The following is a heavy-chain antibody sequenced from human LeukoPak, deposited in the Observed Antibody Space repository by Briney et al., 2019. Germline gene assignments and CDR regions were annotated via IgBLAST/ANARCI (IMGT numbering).Heavy chain of an antibody. CDR3: ARDALVVAAFYFDY. CDR2: IYYSGST. J-gene: IGHJ4*02. CDR1: GGSISSSSYY. Sequence: SDTLSLTCTVSGGSISSSSYYWGWIRQPPGKGLEWIGSIYYSGSTYYNPSLKSRVTISVDTSKNQFSLKLSSVTAADTAVYYCARDALVVAAFYFDYWGQGTLVTVSS. D-gene: IGHD2-15*01. V-gene: IGHV4-39*07.